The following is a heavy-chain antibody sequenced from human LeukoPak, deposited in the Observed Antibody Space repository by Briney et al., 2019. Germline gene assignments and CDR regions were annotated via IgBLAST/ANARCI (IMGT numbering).Heavy chain of an antibody. Sequence: GGSLRLSCAASGFTFSSYSMNWVRQAPGKGLEWVSSISSSSSYIYYADSVKGRFTISRDNAKNSLYLQMNSLRAEDTAVYYCAKAQGHSSSFDAFDIWGQGTMVTVSS. V-gene: IGHV3-21*01. CDR1: GFTFSSYS. D-gene: IGHD6-6*01. CDR2: ISSSSSYI. J-gene: IGHJ3*02. CDR3: AKAQGHSSSFDAFDI.